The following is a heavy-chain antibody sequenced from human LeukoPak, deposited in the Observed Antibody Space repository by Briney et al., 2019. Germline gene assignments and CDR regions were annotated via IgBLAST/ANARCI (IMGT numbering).Heavy chain of an antibody. D-gene: IGHD6-13*01. Sequence: ASVKVSCKASGYTFTGYYMHWVRQAPGHGLEWMGWINPNSGGTNYAQKFQGRVTMTRDTSISTAYMELSRLRSDDTAVYYCARGRPDGDIAAAENYFDYWGQGTLVTVSS. CDR1: GYTFTGYY. V-gene: IGHV1-2*02. J-gene: IGHJ4*02. CDR2: INPNSGGT. CDR3: ARGRPDGDIAAAENYFDY.